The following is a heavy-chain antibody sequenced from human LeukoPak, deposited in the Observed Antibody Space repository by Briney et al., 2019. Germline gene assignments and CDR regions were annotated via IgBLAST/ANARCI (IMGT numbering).Heavy chain of an antibody. V-gene: IGHV3-9*01. Sequence: GGSLRLSRAASGFTFDDYAMHWVRQAPGKGLEWVSGISWNSGSIGYADSVKGRFTISRDNAKNSLYLQMNSLRAEDTAVYYCATWISSGSPFDYWGQGTLVTVSS. CDR3: ATWISSGSPFDY. J-gene: IGHJ4*02. CDR2: ISWNSGSI. D-gene: IGHD1-26*01. CDR1: GFTFDDYA.